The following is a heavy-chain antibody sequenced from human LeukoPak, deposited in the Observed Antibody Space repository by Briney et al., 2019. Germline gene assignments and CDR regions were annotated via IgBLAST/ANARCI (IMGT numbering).Heavy chain of an antibody. V-gene: IGHV1-18*01. CDR1: GYTFTSHG. D-gene: IGHD3-22*01. J-gene: IGHJ4*02. CDR2: ISAYNGNT. Sequence: ASVKVSCKASGYTFTSHGTSWVREAPGQGLERMGWISAYNGNTNYAQKLQGRVTMTTDTSTSTAYMELRSLRSDDTAVYYCAREGDDYYDSSGYYLNWGQGTLVTVSS. CDR3: AREGDDYYDSSGYYLN.